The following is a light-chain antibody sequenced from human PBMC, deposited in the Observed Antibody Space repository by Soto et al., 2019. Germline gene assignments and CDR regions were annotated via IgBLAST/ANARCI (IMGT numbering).Light chain of an antibody. CDR3: QKRSVWPIT. CDR2: DAS. J-gene: IGKJ5*01. Sequence: EFLLTKSPPNLPLSPGEAGILPSSASQSISSYFAWYQQKPRQSPRLLIYDASHRASGVPARFSGSGSGTDFTLTISGLEPEDFAVYYCQKRSVWPITFGQGTRRAI. V-gene: IGKV3-11*01. CDR1: QSISSY.